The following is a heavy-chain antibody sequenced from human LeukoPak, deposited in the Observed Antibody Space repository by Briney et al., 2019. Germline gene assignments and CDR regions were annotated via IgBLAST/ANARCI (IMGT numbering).Heavy chain of an antibody. Sequence: GGSLRLSCAASGFTFNNYGMHWVRQAPGKGLEWVAVISYDGRNKHYPDSVKGRFTISRDISTDTLWLQMDSLRTEDTAVYYCAKGPLRGTAAAIDYWGQGILVTVSS. D-gene: IGHD2-2*01. J-gene: IGHJ4*02. V-gene: IGHV3-30*18. CDR1: GFTFNNYG. CDR3: AKGPLRGTAAAIDY. CDR2: ISYDGRNK.